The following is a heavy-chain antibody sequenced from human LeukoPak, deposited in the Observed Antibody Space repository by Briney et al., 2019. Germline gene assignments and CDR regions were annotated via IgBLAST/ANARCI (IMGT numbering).Heavy chain of an antibody. V-gene: IGHV3-23*01. CDR1: GFTFSSYA. CDR2: ISGSGGST. CDR3: ANDQAPYYYDSSGYYCYFDY. J-gene: IGHJ4*02. D-gene: IGHD3-22*01. Sequence: PGGSLRLSCAASGFTFSSYAMSWVRQAPGKGLEWVSAISGSGGSTYYADSVKGRFTISRDNSKNTLYLQMNSLRAEDTAVYYCANDQAPYYYDSSGYYCYFDYWGQGTLVTVSS.